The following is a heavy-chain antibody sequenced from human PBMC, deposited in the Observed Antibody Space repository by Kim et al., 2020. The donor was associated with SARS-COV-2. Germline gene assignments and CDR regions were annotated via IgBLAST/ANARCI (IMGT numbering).Heavy chain of an antibody. CDR2: INHSGST. J-gene: IGHJ6*02. CDR3: ARVCKATRPDYSNYYYYYYGMDV. CDR1: GGSFSGYY. Sequence: SETLSLTCAVYGGSFSGYYWSWIRQPPGKGLEWIGEINHSGSTNYNPSLKSRVTISVDTSKNQFSLKLSSVTAADTAVYYCARVCKATRPDYSNYYYYYYGMDVWGQGTTVTVSS. V-gene: IGHV4-34*01. D-gene: IGHD4-4*01.